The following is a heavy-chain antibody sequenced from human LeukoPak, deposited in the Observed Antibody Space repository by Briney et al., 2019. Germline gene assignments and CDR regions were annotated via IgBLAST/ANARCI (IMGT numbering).Heavy chain of an antibody. CDR3: ATCPPSIWYYFDF. Sequence: AGGSLRLSCAASRFTFSNYEMQGVRQAPGKGREGVSYISSSGKSKYYADAVKGSCTISRENVKKSLYVQMKRQRGGGTAVSYCATCPPSIWYYFDFWGQGALVTVSS. CDR1: RFTFSNYE. D-gene: IGHD6-13*01. J-gene: IGHJ4*02. CDR2: ISSSGKSK. V-gene: IGHV3-48*03.